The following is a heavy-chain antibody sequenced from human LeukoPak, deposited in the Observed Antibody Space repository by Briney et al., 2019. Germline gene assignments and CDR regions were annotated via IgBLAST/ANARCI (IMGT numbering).Heavy chain of an antibody. D-gene: IGHD3-3*01. CDR2: ISWNSGSI. V-gene: IGHV3-9*01. J-gene: IGHJ3*02. Sequence: GGSLRLSCAASGFTFDDYAMHWVRQAPGKGLEWVSGISWNSGSIGYADSVKGRFTISRDNAKNSLYLQMNSLRAEDTAVYYCASKDAIFGVVRGNDAFDIWGQGTMVTVSS. CDR3: ASKDAIFGVVRGNDAFDI. CDR1: GFTFDDYA.